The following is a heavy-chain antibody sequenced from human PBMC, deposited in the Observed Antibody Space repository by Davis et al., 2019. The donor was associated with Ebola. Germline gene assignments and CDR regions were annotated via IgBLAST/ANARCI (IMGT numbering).Heavy chain of an antibody. CDR1: GFTFSSYS. V-gene: IGHV3-48*02. D-gene: IGHD4-11*01. CDR2: ISSSSSTI. Sequence: PGGSLRLSCAASGFTFSSYSMNWVRQAPGKGLEWVSYISSSSSTIYYADSVKGRFTITRDNAKNSLYLQMNSLRDEDTAVYYCARGHSNYRKNWFDPWGQGTLVTVSS. CDR3: ARGHSNYRKNWFDP. J-gene: IGHJ5*02.